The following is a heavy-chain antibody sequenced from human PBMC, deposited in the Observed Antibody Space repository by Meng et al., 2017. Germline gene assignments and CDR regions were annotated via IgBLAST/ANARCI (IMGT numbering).Heavy chain of an antibody. J-gene: IGHJ4*02. Sequence: VQLLESGGDLLKPGGSLGLSCAASGFTFTSAYMSWVRQAPGKGLEWVACITKDGSRKYYLGSVRGRFTISRDNSKNTLYLEMNSLRSEDTALYYCARDFDYWGQGTLVTVSS. V-gene: IGHV3-30*03. CDR2: ITKDGSRK. CDR3: ARDFDY. CDR1: GFTFTSAY.